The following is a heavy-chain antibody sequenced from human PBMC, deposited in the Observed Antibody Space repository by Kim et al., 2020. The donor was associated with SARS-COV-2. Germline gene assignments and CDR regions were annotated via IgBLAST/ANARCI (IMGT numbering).Heavy chain of an antibody. Sequence: ASVKVSCKASGYTFTSYYMHWVRQAPGQGLEWMGIINPSGGSTSYAQKFQGRVTMTRDTSTSTVYMELSSLRSEDTAVYYCARSISIDGSGSYYDYWGQGTLVTVSS. V-gene: IGHV1-46*01. CDR3: ARSISIDGSGSYYDY. J-gene: IGHJ4*02. CDR2: INPSGGST. D-gene: IGHD3-10*01. CDR1: GYTFTSYY.